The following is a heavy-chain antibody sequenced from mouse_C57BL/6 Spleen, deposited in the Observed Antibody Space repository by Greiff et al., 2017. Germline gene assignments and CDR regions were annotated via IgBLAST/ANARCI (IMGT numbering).Heavy chain of an antibody. V-gene: IGHV1-55*01. CDR2: IYPGGGRT. D-gene: IGHD4-1*01. J-gene: IGHJ1*03. CDR1: GYTFTSYW. Sequence: QVQLQQPGAELVKPGASVKMSCKASGYTFTSYWITWVKQRPGQGLEWIGEIYPGGGRTTYTEKFKSKATLTVDTSSSTAYMQLSSLTSEDSAVYYCAREGELGRWYCDVWGTATTVTVSS. CDR3: AREGELGRWYCDV.